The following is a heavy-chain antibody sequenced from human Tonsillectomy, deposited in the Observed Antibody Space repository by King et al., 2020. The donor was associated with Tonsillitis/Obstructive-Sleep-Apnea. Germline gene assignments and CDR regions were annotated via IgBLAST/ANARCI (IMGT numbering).Heavy chain of an antibody. V-gene: IGHV4-34*01. Sequence: VQLQQWGAGLLKPSEPLSLTCAVYGGSFSGYYWSWIRQPPGKGLEWIGEINHSGSTNYNPSLKSRVTISVDTSKNQFSLKLSSVTAADTAVYYCARGRGCSSTSCYYYMDVWGKGTTVTVSS. CDR2: INHSGST. CDR1: GGSFSGYY. CDR3: ARGRGCSSTSCYYYMDV. D-gene: IGHD2-2*01. J-gene: IGHJ6*03.